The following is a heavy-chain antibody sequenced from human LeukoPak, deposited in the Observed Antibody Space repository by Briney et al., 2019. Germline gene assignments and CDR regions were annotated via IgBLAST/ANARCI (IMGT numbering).Heavy chain of an antibody. J-gene: IGHJ4*02. Sequence: PGGSLRLSCAASGFTFDDYAMHWVRQAPGKGLEWVSGISWNSDTIAYADSVKGRFTISRDNVRNSLYLQMNSLRAEDTAVYYCARSYDFWSGKRIFDYWGQGTLVTVSS. D-gene: IGHD3-3*01. CDR1: GFTFDDYA. V-gene: IGHV3-9*01. CDR3: ARSYDFWSGKRIFDY. CDR2: ISWNSDTI.